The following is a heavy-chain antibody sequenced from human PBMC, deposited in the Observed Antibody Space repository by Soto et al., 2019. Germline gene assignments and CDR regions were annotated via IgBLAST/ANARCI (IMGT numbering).Heavy chain of an antibody. CDR1: GITFSNYA. CDR2: ISGGGDNT. CDR3: AKERLARGFDY. V-gene: IGHV3-23*01. Sequence: EVQLLDSGGGLVQPGGSLRLSCEASGITFSNYAMNWVRQAPGKGLEWVLGISGGGDNTYYADSVKGRFTISRDNCKNTVFLQMNSLRAEDTAVYYCAKERLARGFDYWGQGTLVTVSS. J-gene: IGHJ4*02.